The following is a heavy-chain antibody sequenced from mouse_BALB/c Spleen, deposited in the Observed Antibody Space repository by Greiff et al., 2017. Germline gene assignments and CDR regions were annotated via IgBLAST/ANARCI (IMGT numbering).Heavy chain of an antibody. V-gene: IGHV5-17*02. CDR1: GFTFSSFG. CDR3: ARSRAPGFAY. CDR2: ISSGSSTI. D-gene: IGHD3-1*01. Sequence: EVKLVDSGGGLVQPGGSRKLSCAASGFTFSSFGMHWVRQAPEKGLEWVAYISSGSSTIYYADTVKGRFTISRDNPKNTLFLQMTSLRSEDTAMYYCARSRAPGFAYWGQGTLVTVSA. J-gene: IGHJ3*01.